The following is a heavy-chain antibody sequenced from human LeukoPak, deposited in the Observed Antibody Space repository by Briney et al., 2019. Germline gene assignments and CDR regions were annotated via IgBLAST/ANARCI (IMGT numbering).Heavy chain of an antibody. D-gene: IGHD2-2*01. V-gene: IGHV1-2*02. CDR1: GYTFTGYY. CDR3: ARDPTSRDYLGY. J-gene: IGHJ4*02. CDR2: INPNSGGT. Sequence: ASVKVSCKASGYTFTGYYMHWVRQAPGQGLEWMGWINPNSGGTNYAQKFQGRVTMTRDTSISTAYMELSRLRSDDTAVYYCARDPTSRDYLGYWGQGTLVTVSS.